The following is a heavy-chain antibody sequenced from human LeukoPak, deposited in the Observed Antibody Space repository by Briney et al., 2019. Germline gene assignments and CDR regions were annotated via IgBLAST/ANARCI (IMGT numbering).Heavy chain of an antibody. CDR2: ITSTSSYV. D-gene: IGHD6-6*01. CDR1: GFTFSTCN. Sequence: GGSLRLSCEASGFTFSTCNMNWVRQAPGKRLEWVSSITSTSSYVFYADSVKGRFTISRDNAKNSLYLQINSLRAEDTAVYYCARGLSGYASSLGYWGQGTLVTVSA. J-gene: IGHJ4*02. V-gene: IGHV3-21*01. CDR3: ARGLSGYASSLGY.